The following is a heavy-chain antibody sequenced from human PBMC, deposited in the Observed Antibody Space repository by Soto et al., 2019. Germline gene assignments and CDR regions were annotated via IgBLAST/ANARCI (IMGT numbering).Heavy chain of an antibody. CDR3: AIDITISVTTQTGWFDP. J-gene: IGHJ5*02. Sequence: QPGGSLRLSCAASGFTFSSYAMSWVRQAPGKGLEWVSAISGSGGSTYYADSVKGLFTISRDNSKNTLYLQMNSLRAEDTAVYYCAIDITISVTTQTGWFDPWGQGTLVTVSS. D-gene: IGHD4-17*01. CDR2: ISGSGGST. CDR1: GFTFSSYA. V-gene: IGHV3-23*01.